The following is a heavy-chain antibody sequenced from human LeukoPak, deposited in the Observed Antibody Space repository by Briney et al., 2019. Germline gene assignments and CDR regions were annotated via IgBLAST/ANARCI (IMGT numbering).Heavy chain of an antibody. CDR1: GFTFSRFR. Sequence: PGGSLRLSCAASGFTFSRFRMSWVRQPPGKGLEWVANINQDGSEIYYVDSVKGRFTVSTDNAKNSLYLQMTSLRAEDTAVYYCARERVPSRYFDSWGQGTLVTVSS. CDR3: ARERVPSRYFDS. V-gene: IGHV3-7*01. CDR2: INQDGSEI. J-gene: IGHJ4*02.